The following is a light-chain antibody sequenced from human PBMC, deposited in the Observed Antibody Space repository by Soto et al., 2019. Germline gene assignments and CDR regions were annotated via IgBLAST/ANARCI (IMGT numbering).Light chain of an antibody. CDR3: SSYTSSSTYV. Sequence: QSALTQPASVSGSPGQSITISCTGTSSDVGGYNYVSWYQQHPGKAPKLMIYDVSNRPSGVSNRFSGSKSGNXXSLTISGLQAEDEADYYCSSYTSSSTYVFGTGTXXTVL. CDR1: SSDVGGYNY. V-gene: IGLV2-14*01. CDR2: DVS. J-gene: IGLJ1*01.